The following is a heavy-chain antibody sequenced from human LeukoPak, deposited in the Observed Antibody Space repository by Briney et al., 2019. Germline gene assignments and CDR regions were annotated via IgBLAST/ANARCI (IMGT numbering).Heavy chain of an antibody. CDR3: ARVSDYVY. Sequence: SETLSLTCAVYGGSFSGYYWSWIRQTPGKGLEWIGETNHSESTNYNPSLKSRVTMSLDTSKNQFSLKLNSVTAADTAVYYCARVSDYVYWGQGTLVTVSS. CDR2: TNHSEST. J-gene: IGHJ4*02. CDR1: GGSFSGYY. D-gene: IGHD4-17*01. V-gene: IGHV4-34*01.